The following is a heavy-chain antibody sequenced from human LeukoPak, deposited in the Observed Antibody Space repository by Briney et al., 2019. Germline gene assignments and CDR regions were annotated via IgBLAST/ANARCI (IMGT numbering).Heavy chain of an antibody. Sequence: GGSLRLSCVASGFTFSTFSSYGMTWVRQAPGKGLEWVSGISGSGGSTYYADSVKGRFTISRDNSKNTLYLQMNTLRAQDTAIYYCAKDVSGYSGSFRFDYFDDWGQGTLVTVSS. D-gene: IGHD1-26*01. J-gene: IGHJ4*02. CDR1: GFTFSTFSSYG. CDR2: ISGSGGST. CDR3: AKDVSGYSGSFRFDYFDD. V-gene: IGHV3-23*01.